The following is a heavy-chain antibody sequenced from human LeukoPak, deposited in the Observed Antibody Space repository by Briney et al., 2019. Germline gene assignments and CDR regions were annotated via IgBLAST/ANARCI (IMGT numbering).Heavy chain of an antibody. CDR1: GGSISRSSYY. CDR2: IYYSGST. D-gene: IGHD5-18*01. Sequence: SETLSLTCTVSGGSISRSSYYWAWIRQPPGKGLEWIGNIYYSGSTFYNPSLKSRVTISVDTSKNHFSLRLSSVTAADTAVYYCASVTAMVTGAFDYWGQGTLVTVSS. J-gene: IGHJ4*02. V-gene: IGHV4-39*02. CDR3: ASVTAMVTGAFDY.